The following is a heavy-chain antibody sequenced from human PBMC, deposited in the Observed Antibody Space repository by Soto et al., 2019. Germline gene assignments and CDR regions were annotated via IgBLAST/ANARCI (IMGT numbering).Heavy chain of an antibody. CDR2: IYPTDSDT. CDR3: ATTDDGLHQFDN. J-gene: IGHJ4*02. D-gene: IGHD3-16*01. Sequence: PGESLKIFCKNPGSRLTSYWIAWVRQMPGKGLEWMGIIYPTDSDTRYSPSFEGQVTLSADKSISTTYLYWSRPKASDPALYYCATTDDGLHQFDNWGPGTLVTVSS. V-gene: IGHV5-51*01. CDR1: GSRLTSYW.